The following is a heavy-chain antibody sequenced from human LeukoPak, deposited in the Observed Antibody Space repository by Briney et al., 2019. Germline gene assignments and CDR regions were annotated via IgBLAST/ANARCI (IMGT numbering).Heavy chain of an antibody. J-gene: IGHJ4*02. D-gene: IGHD2-21*01. CDR1: GIPLRRDC. CDR3: VRDNPRCCGVIPANIDDY. Sequence: GSLRLFRAAPGIPLRRDCLKWVPQASGKGLEWVSYINGGGSPIFYADSVRGRFTIPRDNAKNSLYLQMNSLRAEDTAVYYCVRDNPRCCGVIPANIDDYWGQGTLVTVSS. CDR2: INGGGSPI. V-gene: IGHV3-48*04.